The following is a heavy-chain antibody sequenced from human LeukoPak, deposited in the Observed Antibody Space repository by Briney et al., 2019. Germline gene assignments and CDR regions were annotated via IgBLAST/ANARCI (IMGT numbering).Heavy chain of an antibody. J-gene: IGHJ4*02. CDR2: VYATGTT. CDR1: SGSITGYY. Sequence: SETLSLTCTVSSGSITGYYWSWIRQPPGKGLEWVGYVYATGTTNYNPSLKPRATISIDTSKNQLSLTLTSVTAADTAVYYCARVGSGGAWFDFWGQGTLVSVSS. V-gene: IGHV4-59*01. CDR3: ARVGSGGAWFDF. D-gene: IGHD6-19*01.